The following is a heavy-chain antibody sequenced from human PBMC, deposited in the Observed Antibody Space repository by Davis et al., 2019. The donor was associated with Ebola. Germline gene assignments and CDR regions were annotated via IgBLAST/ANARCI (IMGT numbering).Heavy chain of an antibody. D-gene: IGHD2-15*01. Sequence: PGGSLRLSCAAPGFIFSSYAMHWVRQAPGKGLEWVAVTSYDGSNKNYADSVKGRFTISRDNSKNTLYLQMNSLRAVDTAVYYCARDHGYCSGGSCYSSYFDYWGQGTLVTVSS. CDR2: TSYDGSNK. J-gene: IGHJ4*02. V-gene: IGHV3-30-3*01. CDR3: ARDHGYCSGGSCYSSYFDY. CDR1: GFIFSSYA.